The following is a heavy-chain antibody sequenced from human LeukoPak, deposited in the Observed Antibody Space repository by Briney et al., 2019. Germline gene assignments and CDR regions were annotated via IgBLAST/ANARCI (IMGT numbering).Heavy chain of an antibody. D-gene: IGHD3-16*01. CDR3: ATLGAEY. CDR2: ISSNGGSI. V-gene: IGHV3-64*01. J-gene: IGHJ4*02. CDR1: GFTFRTYA. Sequence: GGSLRLSCAASGFTFRTYAMHWVRQAPGKGLEYVSAISSNGGSIYYANSVKGRFTISRDNSRNTVYLQMDSLRPDDMAVYYCATLGAEYWGQGTLVTVSS.